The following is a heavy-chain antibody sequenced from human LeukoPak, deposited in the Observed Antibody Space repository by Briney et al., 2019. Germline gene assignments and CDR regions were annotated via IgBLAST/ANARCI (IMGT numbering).Heavy chain of an antibody. CDR1: GFTFSSYA. Sequence: GGSLRLSCAASGFTFSSYAMSWIRQVPAKGLEWVSAISTTTYYADFVEGRFTISRDNSKNTLYLQMNSLRAEDTAVYYCAKPIGPRYGDYHNSCFDSWGLGTLVTVSS. CDR2: ISTTT. CDR3: AKPIGPRYGDYHNSCFDS. J-gene: IGHJ5*01. V-gene: IGHV3-23*01. D-gene: IGHD4-17*01.